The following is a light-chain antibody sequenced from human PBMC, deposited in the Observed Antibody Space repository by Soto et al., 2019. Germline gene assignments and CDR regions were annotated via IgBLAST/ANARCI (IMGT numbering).Light chain of an antibody. CDR2: GAS. CDR3: QHYNNWPPCT. V-gene: IGKV3-15*01. J-gene: IGKJ1*01. CDR1: QSISTN. Sequence: IVMTQSRVTMSVSPGERATLSCRASQSISTNLAWYQQKPGQAPRLLIYGASTRATGIPARFSGGGSVTEFTLTISSLQSEDFAVYYCQHYNNWPPCTFGQGTKVETK.